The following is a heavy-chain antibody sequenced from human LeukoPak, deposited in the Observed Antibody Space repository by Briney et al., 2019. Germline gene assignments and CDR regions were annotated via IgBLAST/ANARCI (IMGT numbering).Heavy chain of an antibody. CDR1: GGSFSGYY. J-gene: IGHJ6*02. V-gene: IGHV4-34*01. Sequence: SETLSLTCAVYGGSFSGYYWSWIRQPPGKGLEWIGEINHSGSTNYNPSLKSRVTISVDTSKNQFSLNLSSVTAADTAVYYCARAESMDVWGQGTTVTVSS. CDR2: INHSGST. CDR3: ARAESMDV.